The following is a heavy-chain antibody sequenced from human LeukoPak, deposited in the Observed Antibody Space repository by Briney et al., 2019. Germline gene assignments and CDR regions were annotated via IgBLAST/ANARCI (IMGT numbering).Heavy chain of an antibody. J-gene: IGHJ6*03. D-gene: IGHD3-3*01. Sequence: GRSLRLSCAASGFTFDDYAMHWVRQAPGKGLEWVSGISRNRGSIGYADSVKGRFTIVRDNDKNSPYLQMNSLRAEDTALYYWAKDGRTGSTMERYYDFWSGYYTAYYMDVWGKGTTVTVSS. CDR2: ISRNRGSI. V-gene: IGHV3-9*01. CDR1: GFTFDDYA. CDR3: AKDGRTGSTMERYYDFWSGYYTAYYMDV.